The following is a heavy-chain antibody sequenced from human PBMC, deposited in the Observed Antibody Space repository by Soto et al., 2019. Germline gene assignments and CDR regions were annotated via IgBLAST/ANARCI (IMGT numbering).Heavy chain of an antibody. J-gene: IGHJ3*02. CDR3: ARVHPPKVDGSADASDI. Sequence: GGSLRLSCAASGFTFSSYSMNWVRQAPGKGLEWVSSISSSSSYIYYADSVKGRFTISRDNAKNSLYLQMNSLRAEDTAVYYCARVHPPKVDGSADASDIWGQGTMVTVSS. D-gene: IGHD3-22*01. CDR2: ISSSSSYI. CDR1: GFTFSSYS. V-gene: IGHV3-21*01.